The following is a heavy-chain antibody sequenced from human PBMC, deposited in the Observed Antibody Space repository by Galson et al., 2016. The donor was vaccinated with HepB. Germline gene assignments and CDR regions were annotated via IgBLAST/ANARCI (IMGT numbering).Heavy chain of an antibody. J-gene: IGHJ4*02. D-gene: IGHD2-21*02. Sequence: SLRLSCAASGFTFGRYGMLWVRQAPGKGLQWVALISYDGSRKYYADSVKGRFTISRDNSKNTLFLQMSSLRAEDTAVYYCAKEGEAYCGTDCSLDYRGQGTLITVSS. CDR3: AKEGEAYCGTDCSLDY. V-gene: IGHV3-30*18. CDR1: GFTFGRYG. CDR2: ISYDGSRK.